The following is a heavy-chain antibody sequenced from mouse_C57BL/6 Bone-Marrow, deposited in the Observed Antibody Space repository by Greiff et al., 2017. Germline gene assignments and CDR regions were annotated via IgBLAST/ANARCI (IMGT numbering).Heavy chain of an antibody. CDR3: TGRDTVVVSYWYFDV. J-gene: IGHJ1*03. CDR2: IRNKANNPAT. Sequence: DVKLQESGGGLVQPGGSMKLSCAASGFTFSDAWMDWVRQSPEKGLEWVAEIRNKANNPATYYAESVKGRFTISRDDSKSSVYLQSNTLRAEDSGIYYCTGRDTVVVSYWYFDVWGTGTTVTVSS. D-gene: IGHD1-1*01. CDR1: GFTFSDAW. V-gene: IGHV6-6*01.